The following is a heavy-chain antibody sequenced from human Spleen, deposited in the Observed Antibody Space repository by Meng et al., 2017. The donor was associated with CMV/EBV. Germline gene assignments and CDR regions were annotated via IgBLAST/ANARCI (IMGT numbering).Heavy chain of an antibody. D-gene: IGHD1-1*01. J-gene: IGHJ4*02. CDR3: TRVIDWNPFDY. V-gene: IGHV3-74*03. Sequence: GESLKISCVASGFTFNIYWMHWVRQAPGKGLEWVSRINSDGTSTTYADSMKGRFTISRDNANNRLFLQMTSLRAEDTAVYYCTRVIDWNPFDYWGQGTLVTVSS. CDR2: INSDGTST. CDR1: GFTFNIYW.